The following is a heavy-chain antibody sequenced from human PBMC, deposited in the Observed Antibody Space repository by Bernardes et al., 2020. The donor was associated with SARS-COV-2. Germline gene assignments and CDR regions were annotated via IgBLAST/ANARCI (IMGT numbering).Heavy chain of an antibody. D-gene: IGHD1-26*01. J-gene: IGHJ3*02. V-gene: IGHV1-2*02. CDR2: INPNSGGT. Sequence: ASVKVSCRASGYTFSGYHLHWVRQAPGQGLEWMGWINPNSGGTNYAQKFEGRVTMTRDTSRSTAYMEMSSLRSDDTAVYYCARVAKVGAGAFDIWGQGTTVIVSS. CDR1: GYTFSGYH. CDR3: ARVAKVGAGAFDI.